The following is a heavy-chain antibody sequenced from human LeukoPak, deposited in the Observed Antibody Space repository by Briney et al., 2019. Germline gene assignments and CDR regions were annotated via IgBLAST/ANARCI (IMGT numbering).Heavy chain of an antibody. CDR1: GYSISSGYY. Sequence: PSETLSLTCTVSGYSISSGYYWGWIRQPPGKGLEWIGSIYHSGSTYYNPSLKSRVTISVDTSKNQFSLKLSSVTAADPAGYYCARVPWSGYYNYFGYWGQGTLVTVSS. D-gene: IGHD3-3*01. V-gene: IGHV4-38-2*02. J-gene: IGHJ4*02. CDR3: ARVPWSGYYNYFGY. CDR2: IYHSGST.